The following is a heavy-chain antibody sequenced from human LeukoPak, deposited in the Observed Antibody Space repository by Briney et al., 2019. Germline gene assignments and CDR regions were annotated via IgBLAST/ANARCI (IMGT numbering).Heavy chain of an antibody. CDR1: GFTFSNYG. Sequence: GGSLRLPCAASGFTFSNYGMTWVRQAPGKGLEWVSAISGSGGSTYYADSVKGRFTISRDNSKNTLYLQMNSLRAEDTAVYYCAKDLSGYSYGQLDYWGQGTLVTVSS. J-gene: IGHJ4*02. CDR3: AKDLSGYSYGQLDY. V-gene: IGHV3-23*01. CDR2: ISGSGGST. D-gene: IGHD5-18*01.